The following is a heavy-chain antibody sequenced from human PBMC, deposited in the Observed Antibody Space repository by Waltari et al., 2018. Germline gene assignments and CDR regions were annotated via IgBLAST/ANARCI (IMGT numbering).Heavy chain of an antibody. Sequence: QVQLVQSGAEVKKPGASVKVSCKASGYTFTSYAMHWVRQAPGQRLEWMGWINAGNGNTKYSQKFQGRVTITRDTSASTAYMELSSLRSEDTAVYYCARLPVRGVWYFDLWGRGTLVTVSS. CDR1: GYTFTSYA. V-gene: IGHV1-3*01. J-gene: IGHJ2*01. D-gene: IGHD3-10*01. CDR2: INAGNGNT. CDR3: ARLPVRGVWYFDL.